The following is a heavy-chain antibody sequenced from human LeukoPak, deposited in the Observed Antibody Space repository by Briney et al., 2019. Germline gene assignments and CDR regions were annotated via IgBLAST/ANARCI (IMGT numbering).Heavy chain of an antibody. V-gene: IGHV3-30-3*01. CDR3: ARASYSSSRPYFDY. J-gene: IGHJ4*02. CDR1: GFTFSSYA. D-gene: IGHD6-13*01. CDR2: ISYDGSNK. Sequence: TGGSLRLSCAASGFTFSSYAMHWVRQAPGKGLEWVAVISYDGSNKYYADSMKGRFTISRDNSKNTLYLQMNSLRAEDTAVYYCARASYSSSRPYFDYWGQGTLVTVSS.